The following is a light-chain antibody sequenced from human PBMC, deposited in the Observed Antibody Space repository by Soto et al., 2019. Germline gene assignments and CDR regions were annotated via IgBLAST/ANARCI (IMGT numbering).Light chain of an antibody. V-gene: IGLV1-47*01. CDR3: AAWDDSLNAWV. Sequence: QSVLTQPPSASTTPGQRVTIFCSGGISNIGSKYVYWYQHLPGAAPKLLIYRDDHRPSGVPVRFSGSKSGTSASLAISGLRSEDEADYYCAAWDDSLNAWVFGGGTKLTVL. CDR1: ISNIGSKY. CDR2: RDD. J-gene: IGLJ3*02.